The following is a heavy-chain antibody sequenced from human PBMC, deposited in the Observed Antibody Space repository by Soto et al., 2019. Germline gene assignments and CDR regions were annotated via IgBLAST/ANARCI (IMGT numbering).Heavy chain of an antibody. CDR2: ISHSGST. V-gene: IGHV4-34*01. J-gene: IGHJ5*02. Sequence: QVQLQQWGAGLLKPSETLSLTCAVYGGSFSGYYWSWIRQPPGKGLEWIGEISHSGSTNYNPSLKRRVIITVDTSKNQFSLKLSSVTAADTAVYYCARAPVVVVANWFDPWGKGTLVTVSS. CDR3: ARAPVVVVANWFDP. D-gene: IGHD2-15*01. CDR1: GGSFSGYY.